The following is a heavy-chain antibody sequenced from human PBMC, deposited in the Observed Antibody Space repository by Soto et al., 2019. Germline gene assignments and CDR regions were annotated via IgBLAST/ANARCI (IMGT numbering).Heavy chain of an antibody. CDR1: GYTFTGYD. CDR3: ARDSRTYYDYIWGSYRPGPFDY. Sequence: ASVKVSCKASGYTFTGYDRHWVRQAPGQGLEWMGWINPNSGGTNYAQKFQGWVTMTRDTSISTAYMELSRLRSDDTAVYYCARDSRTYYDYIWGSYRPGPFDYWGQGTLVPVSS. D-gene: IGHD3-16*02. J-gene: IGHJ4*02. CDR2: INPNSGGT. V-gene: IGHV1-2*04.